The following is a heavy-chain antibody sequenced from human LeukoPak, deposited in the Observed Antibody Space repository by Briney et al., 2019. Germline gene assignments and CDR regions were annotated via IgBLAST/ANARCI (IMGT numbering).Heavy chain of an antibody. CDR2: INSDGSST. CDR1: GFTFSSYE. J-gene: IGHJ6*03. D-gene: IGHD1-1*01. Sequence: PGGSLRLSCAASGFTFSSYEMNWVRRAPGKGLVWVSSINSDGSSTSYADSVKGRFTISRDNAKNTLYLQMNSLRAEDTAVYYCAREGNWNDLLWYYYYYMDVWGKGTTVTVSS. CDR3: AREGNWNDLLWYYYYYMDV. V-gene: IGHV3-74*01.